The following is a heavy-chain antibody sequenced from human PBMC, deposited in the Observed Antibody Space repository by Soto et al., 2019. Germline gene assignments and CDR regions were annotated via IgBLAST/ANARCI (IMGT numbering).Heavy chain of an antibody. CDR1: GFTFWNYG. CDR2: IWNNGNRK. V-gene: IGHV3-33*01. D-gene: IGHD2-2*01. J-gene: IGHJ5*02. CDR3: ARAVSTTAVNWFDP. Sequence: QVQLVESGGGVVQPGRSLRLSCAASGFTFWNYGMHWVRQAPGKGPEWVATIWNNGNRKYYADSVTGRFTISRDNSRNTLYLEMNSLRGEATAVYYCARAVSTTAVNWFDPWGQGTQVTVSS.